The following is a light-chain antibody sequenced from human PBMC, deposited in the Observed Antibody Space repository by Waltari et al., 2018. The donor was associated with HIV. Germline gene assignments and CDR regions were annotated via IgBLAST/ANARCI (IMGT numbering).Light chain of an antibody. Sequence: QSALTQPASVSGSPGQSITISCTGPSSDVGGYNYASWYQQHPGKAPKLLISEVSNRPSGISNRFSGSKSGNTASLTISGLQTEDEANYYCSSYTTSTTPVVFGGGTKLTVL. CDR3: SSYTTSTTPVV. CDR2: EVS. CDR1: SSDVGGYNY. V-gene: IGLV2-14*01. J-gene: IGLJ2*01.